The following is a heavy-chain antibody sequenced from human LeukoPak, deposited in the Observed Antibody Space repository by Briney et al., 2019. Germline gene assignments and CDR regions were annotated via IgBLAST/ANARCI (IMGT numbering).Heavy chain of an antibody. D-gene: IGHD2-2*01. CDR2: IGTAGEI. CDR3: VRESRRYQLPGLNDYYYMDV. V-gene: IGHV3-13*01. CDR1: GFTFRSYD. Sequence: PGGSLRLSCAASGFTFRSYDMHWVRQATGKGLEWVSGIGTAGEIYYPGSVKGRFTISRENAKNSLYLQMNSLRAEDTAVYYCVRESRRYQLPGLNDYYYMDVWGKGTTVTVSS. J-gene: IGHJ6*03.